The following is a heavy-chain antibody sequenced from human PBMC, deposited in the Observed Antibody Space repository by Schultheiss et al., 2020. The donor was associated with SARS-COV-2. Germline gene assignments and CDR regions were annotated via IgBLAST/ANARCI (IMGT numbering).Heavy chain of an antibody. CDR1: GFTFSSYA. J-gene: IGHJ6*02. V-gene: IGHV3-23*01. CDR2: ISGSGGST. Sequence: GGSLRLSCAASGFTFSSYAMSWVRQAPGKGLEWVSAISGSGGSTYYADSVKGRFTISRDNSKNTLYLQMNSLRAEDTAVYYCAKENHLFPSGYYALKNYYGMDVWGQGTTVTVSS. D-gene: IGHD5-12*01. CDR3: AKENHLFPSGYYALKNYYGMDV.